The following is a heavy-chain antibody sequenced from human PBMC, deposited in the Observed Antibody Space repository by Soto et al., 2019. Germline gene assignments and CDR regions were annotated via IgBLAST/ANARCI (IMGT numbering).Heavy chain of an antibody. V-gene: IGHV1-8*01. CDR1: GYTFTSYD. J-gene: IGHJ4*02. CDR2: MNPNSGNT. Sequence: GASVKVFCKASGYTFTSYDINWWRQATGQGREGMGWMNPNSGNTGYAQKFQGRVNMTRNTSISTAYMELNSVTAADTAVYYCARGLDCSGGSCYGPYFDSWGQGALVTVSS. D-gene: IGHD2-15*01. CDR3: ARGLDCSGGSCYGPYFDS.